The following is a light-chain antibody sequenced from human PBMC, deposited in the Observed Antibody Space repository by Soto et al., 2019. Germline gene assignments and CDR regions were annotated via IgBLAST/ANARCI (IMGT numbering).Light chain of an antibody. J-gene: IGKJ1*01. V-gene: IGKV3-15*01. CDR2: GAS. CDR1: QSVSSN. Sequence: EIVMTQYPTILSFAAWERATLSGRASQSVSSNLAWYQQKPGQAPRLLIYGASTRATGIPARFSGSGSGTEFTLTISSLQSEDFVVYYCQQYNNWPPWTFGQGTKVDTK. CDR3: QQYNNWPPWT.